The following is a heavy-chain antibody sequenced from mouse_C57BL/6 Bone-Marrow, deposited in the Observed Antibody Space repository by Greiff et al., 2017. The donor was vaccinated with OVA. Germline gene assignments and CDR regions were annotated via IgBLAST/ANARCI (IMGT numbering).Heavy chain of an antibody. CDR3: ARGDYGSPHYAMDD. V-gene: IGHV1-4*01. CDR2: INPSSGYT. D-gene: IGHD1-1*01. Sequence: VQGVESGAELARPGASVKMSCKASGYTFTSYTMHWVKQRPGQGLEWIGYINPSSGYTKYNQKFKDKATLTADKSSSTAYMQLSSRTSEDSAVYDCARGDYGSPHYAMDDWGQGTSVTVSS. CDR1: GYTFTSYT. J-gene: IGHJ4*01.